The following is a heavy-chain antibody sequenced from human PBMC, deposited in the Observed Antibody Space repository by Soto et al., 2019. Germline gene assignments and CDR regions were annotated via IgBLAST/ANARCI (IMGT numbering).Heavy chain of an antibody. V-gene: IGHV4-39*02. CDR2: IYYPGNT. CDR3: TGRPLSWFDP. Sequence: SETLSLTCTVSGASIRGGSHYWGWIRQPPGKGLEWIGSIYYPGNTFYNPSLKSRVTISVDTSRNHFSLHLSSVTAADTAVYYCTGRPLSWFDPWGQGILVTV. J-gene: IGHJ5*02. CDR1: GASIRGGSHY.